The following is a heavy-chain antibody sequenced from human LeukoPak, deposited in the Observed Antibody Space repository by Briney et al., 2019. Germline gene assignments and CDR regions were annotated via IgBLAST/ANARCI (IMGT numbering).Heavy chain of an antibody. CDR1: GGSISSYY. D-gene: IGHD5-12*01. J-gene: IGHJ4*02. Sequence: SETLSLTCTVSGGSISSYYWSWIRQPPGKGLEWIGYIYYSGSTNYNPSLKSRVTILVDTSKNQFSLKLSSVTAADTAVYYRARVGSGYDYFDYWGQGTLVTVSS. CDR3: ARVGSGYDYFDY. CDR2: IYYSGST. V-gene: IGHV4-59*01.